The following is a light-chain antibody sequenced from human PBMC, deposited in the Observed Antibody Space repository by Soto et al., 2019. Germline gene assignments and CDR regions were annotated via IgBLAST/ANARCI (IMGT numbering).Light chain of an antibody. CDR1: QSISSIY. V-gene: IGKV3-20*01. Sequence: EIVLTQSPGTLSLSPGERATLSCRASQSISSIYLAWYHQKPGQAPRLLIYAASSRATGIPDRFSGSGSGTDFTLTISRLEPEDFAVYYCQHYGSSRTFGQGTKVDIK. CDR3: QHYGSSRT. J-gene: IGKJ1*01. CDR2: AAS.